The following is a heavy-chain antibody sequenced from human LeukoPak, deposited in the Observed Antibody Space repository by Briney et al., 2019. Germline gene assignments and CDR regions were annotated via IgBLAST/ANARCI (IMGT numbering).Heavy chain of an antibody. CDR3: AREAGGSGEDAFDI. Sequence: PSQTLSLTCAVSGGSISSGGYSWSWIRQPPGKGLERIGYIYHSGSTYYNPSLKSRVTISVDRSKNQFSLKLSSVTAADTAVYYCAREAGGSGEDAFDIWGQGTMVTVSS. CDR2: IYHSGST. V-gene: IGHV4-30-2*01. D-gene: IGHD3-10*01. CDR1: GGSISSGGYS. J-gene: IGHJ3*02.